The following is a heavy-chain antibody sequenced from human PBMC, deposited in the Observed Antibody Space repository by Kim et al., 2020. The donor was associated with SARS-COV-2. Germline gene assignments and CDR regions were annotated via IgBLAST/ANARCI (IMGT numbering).Heavy chain of an antibody. CDR3: ARDPPKGIAAAGTGGY. V-gene: IGHV3-48*03. Sequence: GGSLRLSCAASGFTFSSYEMNWVRQAPGKGLEWVSYISSSGSTIYYADSVKGRFTISRDNAKNSLYLQMNSLRAEDTAVYYCARDPPKGIAAAGTGGYWGQGTLVTVSS. J-gene: IGHJ4*02. CDR1: GFTFSSYE. CDR2: ISSSGSTI. D-gene: IGHD6-13*01.